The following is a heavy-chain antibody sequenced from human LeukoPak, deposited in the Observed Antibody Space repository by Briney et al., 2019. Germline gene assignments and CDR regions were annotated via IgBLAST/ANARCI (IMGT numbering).Heavy chain of an antibody. CDR2: IREDGSEQ. J-gene: IGHJ4*02. CDR1: GFTFSSYW. V-gene: IGHV3-7*04. Sequence: GGSLRLSLAASGFTFSSYWMSWARQAPGKGLEWVANIREDGSEQYYVDSVKGRFTISRDNGQKSLYLQMNSLRAEDTAVYYCARARYYSGAGSLLYFFDHWGQGTLVTVSS. D-gene: IGHD3-10*01. CDR3: ARARYYSGAGSLLYFFDH.